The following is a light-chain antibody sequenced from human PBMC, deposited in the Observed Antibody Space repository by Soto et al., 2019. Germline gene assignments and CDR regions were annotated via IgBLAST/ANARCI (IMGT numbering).Light chain of an antibody. J-gene: IGLJ2*01. CDR2: DVN. CDR1: SSDVGAYNF. Sequence: QSVLTQPASVSGSPGQSITIPCTGTSSDVGAYNFVSWYQHHPGKAPQLIIYDVNNRPSGVSDRFSGSKSGNTASLTISGLQAEDEADYYCSSYTTTATRLFGGGTKVTVL. CDR3: SSYTTTATRL. V-gene: IGLV2-14*03.